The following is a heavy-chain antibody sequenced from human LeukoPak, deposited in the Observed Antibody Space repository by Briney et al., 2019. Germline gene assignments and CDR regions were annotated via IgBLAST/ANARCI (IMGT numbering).Heavy chain of an antibody. CDR1: GGSFSGYY. CDR3: AREYGSGSYSHFDY. V-gene: IGHV4-34*01. CDR2: INHSGST. J-gene: IGHJ4*02. Sequence: PSETLSLTCAVYGGSFSGYYWSWIRQPPGKGLEWIGEINHSGSTNYNPSLKSRVTISVDTSKNQFSLKLSSVTAADTAVYYCAREYGSGSYSHFDYWGQGTLVTVSS. D-gene: IGHD3-10*01.